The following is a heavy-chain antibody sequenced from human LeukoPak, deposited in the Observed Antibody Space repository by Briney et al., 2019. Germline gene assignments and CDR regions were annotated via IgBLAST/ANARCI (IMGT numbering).Heavy chain of an antibody. J-gene: IGHJ3*02. D-gene: IGHD3-10*01. CDR3: AKEVYGSGSYLGYGAFDI. V-gene: IGHV3-23*01. Sequence: GGSLRLSCAASGFTFSSYAMSWVRQAPGKGLEWVSAISGSGGSTYYADSVKGRFTISRDNSKNTLYLQMNSLRAEDTAVYYCAKEVYGSGSYLGYGAFDIWGQGTMVTVSS. CDR1: GFTFSSYA. CDR2: ISGSGGST.